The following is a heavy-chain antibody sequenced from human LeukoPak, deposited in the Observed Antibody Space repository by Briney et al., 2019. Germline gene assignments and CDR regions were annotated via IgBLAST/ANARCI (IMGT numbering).Heavy chain of an antibody. V-gene: IGHV3-23*01. J-gene: IGHJ4*02. CDR1: GFTFSSYA. Sequence: GGSLRLSCAASGFTFSSYAMSWVRQAPGKGLEWVSAISGSGGSTYYADSAKGRFTISRDNSKNTLYLQMNSLRAEDTAVYYRAKAEPYVWGSYRPAYFDYWGQGTLVTVSS. CDR2: ISGSGGST. D-gene: IGHD3-16*02. CDR3: AKAEPYVWGSYRPAYFDY.